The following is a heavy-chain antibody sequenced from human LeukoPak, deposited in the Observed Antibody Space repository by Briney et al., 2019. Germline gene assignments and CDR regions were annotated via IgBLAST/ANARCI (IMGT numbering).Heavy chain of an antibody. V-gene: IGHV1-2*02. D-gene: IGHD3-10*01. CDR2: INPNSGGT. CDR3: ARFKRYGSGSYTD. CDR1: GYTFTGYY. J-gene: IGHJ4*02. Sequence: ASVKVSCKASGYTFTGYYMHWVRQAPGQGLEWMGWINPNSGGTNYAQKFQGRVTMTRDTSISTAYMELSRLRPDDTAVYYCARFKRYGSGSYTDWGQGTLVTVSS.